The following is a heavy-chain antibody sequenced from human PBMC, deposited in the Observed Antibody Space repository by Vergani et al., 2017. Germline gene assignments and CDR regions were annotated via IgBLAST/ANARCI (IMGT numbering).Heavy chain of an antibody. CDR3: ARMGGWLDTTNPNNWFDP. CDR2: IFSNDEK. Sequence: QVTLKESGPVLVKPTETLTLTCTVSGFSLSNARMGVSWIRQPPGKALEWLAHIFSNDEKSYSTSLKCRLTISKDTSKSQVVLTMTNMDPVDTATYYCARMGGWLDTTNPNNWFDPWGQGTLVTVSS. D-gene: IGHD6-19*01. J-gene: IGHJ5*02. V-gene: IGHV2-26*01. CDR1: GFSLSNARMG.